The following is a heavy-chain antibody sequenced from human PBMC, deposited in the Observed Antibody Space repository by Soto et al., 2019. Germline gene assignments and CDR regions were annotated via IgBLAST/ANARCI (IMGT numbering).Heavy chain of an antibody. J-gene: IGHJ6*02. CDR1: GYNFTNYW. CDR3: AGGGVRGVVTRTRDYYGMDV. D-gene: IGHD3-10*01. Sequence: PGESLKISCKGSGYNFTNYWIGWVRQMPGKGLESMGIIYPGDSDTRYSPSFQGQVTISADKSISTAYLQWSSLKASDTAVYYCAGGGVRGVVTRTRDYYGMDVWGQGTTVTVSS. CDR2: IYPGDSDT. V-gene: IGHV5-51*01.